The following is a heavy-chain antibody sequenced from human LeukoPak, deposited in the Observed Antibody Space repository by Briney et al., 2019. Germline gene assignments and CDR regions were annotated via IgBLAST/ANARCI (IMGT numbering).Heavy chain of an antibody. V-gene: IGHV1-69*06. CDR1: RATFSSYA. CDR2: IIPIFGTA. D-gene: IGHD1-26*01. Sequence: SVTVSCIASRATFSSYAISWVRQAPGQGLEWIGWIIPIFGTANYAKKFQGRVTITADKSTNTAYMELSSLRSEDPAVYYCAYSGSYWAPPYWGQGPLVTVSS. J-gene: IGHJ4*02. CDR3: AYSGSYWAPPY.